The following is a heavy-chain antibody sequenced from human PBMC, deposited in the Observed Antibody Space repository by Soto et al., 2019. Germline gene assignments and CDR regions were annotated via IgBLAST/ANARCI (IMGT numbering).Heavy chain of an antibody. D-gene: IGHD6-19*01. J-gene: IGHJ4*02. V-gene: IGHV4-61*01. Sequence: ETLSLTCTVSGGSVSSGSYYWSWIRQPPGKGLEWIGYMYNSGSTNYNPSLKSRVIISVDTSKNQFPLKLSSVTAADTAVYYCARVSSGWYYFDYWGQGTLVTVSS. CDR2: MYNSGST. CDR3: ARVSSGWYYFDY. CDR1: GGSVSSGSYY.